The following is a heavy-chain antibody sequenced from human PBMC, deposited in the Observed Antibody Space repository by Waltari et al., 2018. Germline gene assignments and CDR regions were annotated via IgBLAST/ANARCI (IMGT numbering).Heavy chain of an antibody. CDR3: ARGLGIAVAAPPGY. J-gene: IGHJ4*02. D-gene: IGHD6-19*01. CDR2: INTEGSST. Sequence: EVQLVESGGGLVQPGGSLRLSCAASGFTFSSYWMHWVRQAPGKGLVWVSRINTEGSSTSYADSVKVRFTISRDNAKNTLYLQMNSLRAEDTAVYYCARGLGIAVAAPPGYWGQGTLVTVSS. V-gene: IGHV3-74*01. CDR1: GFTFSSYW.